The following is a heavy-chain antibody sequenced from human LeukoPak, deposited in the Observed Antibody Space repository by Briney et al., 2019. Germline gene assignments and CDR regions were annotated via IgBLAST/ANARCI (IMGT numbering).Heavy chain of an antibody. D-gene: IGHD5-24*01. V-gene: IGHV3-7*04. CDR3: TRVGYIDEGIDY. CDR2: IKQDGSKK. Sequence: GGSLRLSCVASGFPFSSYWKTWVRQAPGKGLEWVANIKQDGSKKSYVDSVKGRFTISRDNAKNSLYLQMNSLRAEDTAIYYCTRVGYIDEGIDYWGQGTLVTVSS. J-gene: IGHJ4*02. CDR1: GFPFSSYW.